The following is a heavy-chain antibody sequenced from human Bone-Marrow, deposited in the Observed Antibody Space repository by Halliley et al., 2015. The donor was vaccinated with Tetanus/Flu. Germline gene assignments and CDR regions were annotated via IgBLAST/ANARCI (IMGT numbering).Heavy chain of an antibody. Sequence: SLRLSCVASGFNYNSHALHWVRQAPGKGLEWVAVIWYDGSNKYYEDSVRGRFSISRDNSKNTLYLQMNSLRAEDTAVYYCARDRTAVSVTGPLDYWGQGTLVTVSS. D-gene: IGHD6-19*01. CDR1: GFNYNSHA. CDR3: ARDRTAVSVTGPLDY. J-gene: IGHJ4*02. V-gene: IGHV3-33*01. CDR2: IWYDGSNK.